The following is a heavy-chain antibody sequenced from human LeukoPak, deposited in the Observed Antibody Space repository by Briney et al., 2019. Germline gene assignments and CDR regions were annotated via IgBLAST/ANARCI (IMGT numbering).Heavy chain of an antibody. V-gene: IGHV3-7*01. CDR1: GFIFSRFW. CDR2: INQDRSEN. D-gene: IGHD6-19*01. Sequence: PGGSLRLSCAAAGFIFSRFWMSWIRQAPGKGLEWVAKINQDRSENYYVDSVKGRFTISRDNVKNSLYLQMNSLRAEDTAVYYCARASAGIAVVGRFDPWGQGTLVTVSS. CDR3: ARASAGIAVVGRFDP. J-gene: IGHJ5*02.